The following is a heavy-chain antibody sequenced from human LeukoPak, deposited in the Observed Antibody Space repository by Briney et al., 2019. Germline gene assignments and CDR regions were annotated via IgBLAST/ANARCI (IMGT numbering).Heavy chain of an antibody. J-gene: IGHJ3*02. Sequence: ASVKVSCKASGYTFTSYYMHWVRQAPGQGLEWMGIINPSGGSTSYAQKFQGRVTMTRDTSKNQSSLKLSSVTAADTAVYYCARARDTHDYGDYEGAFDIWGQGTMVTVSS. CDR2: INPSGGST. D-gene: IGHD4-17*01. CDR3: ARARDTHDYGDYEGAFDI. CDR1: GYTFTSYY. V-gene: IGHV1-46*01.